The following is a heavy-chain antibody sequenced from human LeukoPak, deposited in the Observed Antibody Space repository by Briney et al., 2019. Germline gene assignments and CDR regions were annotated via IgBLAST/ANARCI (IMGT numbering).Heavy chain of an antibody. CDR3: ARGALRWFDL. Sequence: GRSLRLSCAGSGFTFSSYGMHWVRQAPGKGLEWVAVIWYDGSNKYYADSVMGRFTISRDNSKNTLYLQMNSLRAEDTAVYYCARGALRWFDLWGQGTLVTVSS. J-gene: IGHJ5*02. CDR1: GFTFSSYG. CDR2: IWYDGSNK. V-gene: IGHV3-33*08.